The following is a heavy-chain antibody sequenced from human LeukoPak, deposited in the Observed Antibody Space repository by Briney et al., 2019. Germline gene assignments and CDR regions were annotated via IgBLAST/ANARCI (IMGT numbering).Heavy chain of an antibody. D-gene: IGHD2-2*01. J-gene: IGHJ6*04. Sequence: ASVKVSCKASGYTFTSYDINWVRQATGQGLEWMGWMNPNSGNTGYAQKFQGRVTITRNTSISTAYMELSSLRSEDTAVYYCVVKDIVVVPAAIVDVWGKGTTVTVSS. CDR3: VVKDIVVVPAAIVDV. CDR1: GYTFTSYD. CDR2: MNPNSGNT. V-gene: IGHV1-8*03.